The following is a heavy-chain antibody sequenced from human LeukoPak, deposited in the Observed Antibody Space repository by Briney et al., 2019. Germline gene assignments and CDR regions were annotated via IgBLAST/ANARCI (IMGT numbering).Heavy chain of an antibody. CDR1: GYSISSGYY. CDR3: ARRWRWYYYYMDV. D-gene: IGHD5-24*01. CDR2: IYHSGST. Sequence: SETLSLTCTVSGYSISSGYYWGWIRQPPGKGLEWIGSIYHSGSTYYNPSLKSRVTISVDTSKNQFSLKLSSVTAADTAVYYCARRWRWYYYYMDVWGKGTTVTVSS. V-gene: IGHV4-38-2*02. J-gene: IGHJ6*03.